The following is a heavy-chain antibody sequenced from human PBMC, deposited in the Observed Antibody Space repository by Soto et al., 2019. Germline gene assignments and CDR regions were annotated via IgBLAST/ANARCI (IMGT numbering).Heavy chain of an antibody. Sequence: PSGTLSLTCTVSNASLRTLRSYYWTWVRQPPGKGLGWFGYVYYSGSTHCSASLTSRVGTSIDTSKTQFSLELKSVTAANTAVYYCARDSSSRSGPYNWFDPWGKGTLVTASS. CDR3: ARDSSSRSGPYNWFDP. J-gene: IGHJ5*02. V-gene: IGHV4-61*01. CDR1: NASLRTLRSYY. D-gene: IGHD6-13*01. CDR2: VYYSGST.